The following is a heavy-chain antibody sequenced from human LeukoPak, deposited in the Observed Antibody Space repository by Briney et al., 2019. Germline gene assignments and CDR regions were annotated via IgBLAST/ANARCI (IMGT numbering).Heavy chain of an antibody. J-gene: IGHJ4*02. CDR3: ARGPFVVIAY. Sequence: PGGSLRLSCVGSGITFSSYWMSWVRQAPGKGLEWVANINQDGSEKYYVDSVKGRFTISRDNAKNSLYLQMSSLRAEDTAVYYCARGPFVVIAYWGQGTPVTVS. V-gene: IGHV3-7*01. CDR1: GITFSSYW. CDR2: INQDGSEK. D-gene: IGHD2-21*01.